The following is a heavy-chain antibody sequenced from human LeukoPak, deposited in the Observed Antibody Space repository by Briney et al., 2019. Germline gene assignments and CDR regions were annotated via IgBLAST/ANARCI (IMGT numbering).Heavy chain of an antibody. D-gene: IGHD2-2*01. CDR1: GFTFSSYG. J-gene: IGHJ4*02. CDR3: AKDMIVIVPAALGY. Sequence: GGSLRLSCAASGFTFSSYGMHWVRQAPGKGLEWVAFIRYDGSNKYYADSVKGRFTVSKDNSKNTLDLQMNSLRAEDTALYYCAKDMIVIVPAALGYWGQGTLVTVSS. V-gene: IGHV3-30*02. CDR2: IRYDGSNK.